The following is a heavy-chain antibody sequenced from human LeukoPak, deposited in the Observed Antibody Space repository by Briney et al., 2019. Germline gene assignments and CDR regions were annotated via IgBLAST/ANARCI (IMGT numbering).Heavy chain of an antibody. Sequence: SETPSLTCTVSGGSISSYYWSWIRQPPGKGLEWIAYISDIGSTNYNPSLKSRVTISLDTSKNQFSLKLSSVTAADTAVYYCAGHHPRNTVDFWGQGTLVTVSS. CDR3: AGHHPRNTVDF. CDR2: ISDIGST. D-gene: IGHD2-8*02. J-gene: IGHJ4*02. V-gene: IGHV4-59*08. CDR1: GGSISSYY.